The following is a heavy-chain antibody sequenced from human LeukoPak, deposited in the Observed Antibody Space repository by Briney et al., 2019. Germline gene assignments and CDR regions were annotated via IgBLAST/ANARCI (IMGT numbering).Heavy chain of an antibody. J-gene: IGHJ4*02. CDR3: ARGEAFCDY. CDR2: IWFDGSNT. CDR1: GFTFSTYV. V-gene: IGHV3-33*01. Sequence: PGGSLRLSCAASGFTFSTYVMHWVRQAPGKGLEWVAIIWFDGSNTYYADSVKGRFTISRDNAQNSLYLQMKSLTPEDTAVYFCARGEAFCDYWGQGALVTVSS.